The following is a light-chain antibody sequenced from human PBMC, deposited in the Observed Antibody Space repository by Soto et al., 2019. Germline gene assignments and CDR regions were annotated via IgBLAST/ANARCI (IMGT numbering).Light chain of an antibody. J-gene: IGKJ5*01. V-gene: IGKV3-15*01. Sequence: ELVMTQSPGTLSQSPGAIANLSCRASQSVSSNLAWYQQKPGQAPRLLIYGASTRATGIPARFSGSGSGTEFTLTISSLQSEDFAVYYCQQYNNWPPITFGQGTQLEIK. CDR2: GAS. CDR1: QSVSSN. CDR3: QQYNNWPPIT.